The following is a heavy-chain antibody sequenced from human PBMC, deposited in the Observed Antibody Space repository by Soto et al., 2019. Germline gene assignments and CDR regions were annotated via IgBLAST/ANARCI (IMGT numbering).Heavy chain of an antibody. V-gene: IGHV4-31*03. J-gene: IGHJ5*02. CDR3: ARVPTP. CDR2: IYYSGNT. CDR1: GGSISSGGYY. Sequence: TSETLSLTCTVSGGSISSGGYYWSWIRQHPGKGLEWIGYIYYSGNTYYNPSLKRRFSISVDTSKNQFSLKLSSVTAADTAVYYCARVPTPWGQGTLVTVSS.